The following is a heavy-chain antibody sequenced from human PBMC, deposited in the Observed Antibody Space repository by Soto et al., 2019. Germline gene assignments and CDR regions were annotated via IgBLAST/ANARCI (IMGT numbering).Heavy chain of an antibody. CDR2: INPNSGGT. J-gene: IGHJ6*02. V-gene: IGHV1-2*02. CDR1: GYTFTGYY. Sequence: WASVKVSCKASGYTFTGYYMHWVRQAPGQGLEWMGWINPNSGGTNYAQKFQGRVTMTRDTSISTAYMELSRLRSDDTAVYYCARCQLRFLESHGMDVWGQGTTVTVSS. D-gene: IGHD3-3*01. CDR3: ARCQLRFLESHGMDV.